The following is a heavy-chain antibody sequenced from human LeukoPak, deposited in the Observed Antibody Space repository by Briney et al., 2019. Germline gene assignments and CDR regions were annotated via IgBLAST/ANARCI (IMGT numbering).Heavy chain of an antibody. J-gene: IGHJ4*02. CDR2: LNVEDGER. Sequence: ASVKVSCKISGYTLSEISIHWVRQAPGKGLEWLGLLNVEDGERIYGQTFQGRVTMTEDTSTDTAYVELHSLTSEDTAVYYCATGRDEGSYYSSYFDYWGQGTLVTVSS. D-gene: IGHD3-10*01. CDR1: GYTLSEIS. V-gene: IGHV1-24*01. CDR3: ATGRDEGSYYSSYFDY.